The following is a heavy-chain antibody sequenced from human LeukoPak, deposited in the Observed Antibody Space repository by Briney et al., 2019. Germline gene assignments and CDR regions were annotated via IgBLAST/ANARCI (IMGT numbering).Heavy chain of an antibody. Sequence: SETLSLTCTVSGGSISSSSYYWGWIRQPPGKGLEWIGSIYYSGSTYYNPSLKSRVTISVDTSKNQFSLKLKSVTSADTAVYYCARDRRYCTGGTCYLDPYFDYWGQGTLVTVSS. CDR3: ARDRRYCTGGTCYLDPYFDY. D-gene: IGHD2-8*02. CDR2: IYYSGST. V-gene: IGHV4-39*07. J-gene: IGHJ4*02. CDR1: GGSISSSSYY.